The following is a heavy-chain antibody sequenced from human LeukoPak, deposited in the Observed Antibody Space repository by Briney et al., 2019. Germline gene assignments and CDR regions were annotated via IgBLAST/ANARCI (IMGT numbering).Heavy chain of an antibody. CDR3: ARDRGSGWFDY. CDR1: GGSISSNNW. Sequence: SGTLSLTCAVSGGSISSNNWWSWVRQPPGKGLEWIGEIFHSGSTNYNPFLKSRVTVSVDTSKNQLSLKVSSVTAADTAVYYCARDRGSGWFDYWGQGTLVTVSS. D-gene: IGHD2-15*01. J-gene: IGHJ4*02. V-gene: IGHV4-4*02. CDR2: IFHSGST.